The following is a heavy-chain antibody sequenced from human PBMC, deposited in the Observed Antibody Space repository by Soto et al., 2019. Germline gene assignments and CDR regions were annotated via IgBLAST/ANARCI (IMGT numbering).Heavy chain of an antibody. CDR3: ARIYYDSVFDY. Sequence: QLQLQESGPGLVKPSETLSLTCTVSGGSISSSSYYWGWIRQPPGKGLEWIGSIYYSGSTYYNPSLKSRVTISVDTSKNQFSLKLSSVTAADAAVYYCARIYYDSVFDYWGQGTLVTVSS. CDR2: IYYSGST. D-gene: IGHD3-22*01. V-gene: IGHV4-39*01. CDR1: GGSISSSSYY. J-gene: IGHJ4*02.